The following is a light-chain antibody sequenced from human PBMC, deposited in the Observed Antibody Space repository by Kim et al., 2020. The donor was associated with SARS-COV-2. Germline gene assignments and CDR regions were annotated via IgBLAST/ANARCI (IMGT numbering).Light chain of an antibody. V-gene: IGKV3-11*01. Sequence: EIVLTQSPATLSFFPGERATLSCRASESISNYLAWYQQKAGQAPRLLIYDASNRATGIPARFSGSGSGSGTDFTLTISSLEPEDFAVYYCQHRNSWPFTFGQGTKLEI. CDR1: ESISNY. J-gene: IGKJ2*01. CDR2: DAS. CDR3: QHRNSWPFT.